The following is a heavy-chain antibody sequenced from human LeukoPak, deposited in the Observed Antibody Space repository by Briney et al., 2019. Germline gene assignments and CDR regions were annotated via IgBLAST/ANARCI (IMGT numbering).Heavy chain of an antibody. CDR3: ARDRRAVAGLGNRYYGMDV. J-gene: IGHJ6*02. D-gene: IGHD6-19*01. Sequence: GGSLRLSCAASGFTFSTYSMNWVRQAPGKGLEWVSYISSSSRTKYYADSVKGRFTISRDNSKNTLYLQMNSLRAEDTAVYYCARDRRAVAGLGNRYYGMDVGGQGTTVTVSS. V-gene: IGHV3-48*01. CDR1: GFTFSTYS. CDR2: ISSSSRTK.